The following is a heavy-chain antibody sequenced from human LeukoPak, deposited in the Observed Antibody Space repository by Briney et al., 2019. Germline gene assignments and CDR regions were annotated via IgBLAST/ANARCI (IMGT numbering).Heavy chain of an antibody. J-gene: IGHJ3*02. CDR2: ISTYKGNT. D-gene: IGHD3-16*02. Sequence: ASVKVSCKAFGYTFTSHGISWVRQAPGQGLEWMGWISTYKGNTKNAQKIQGRVTMTTDTSTSRAYMELRSLRSDDTAVYYCARDPIMITFGGVIVDAFDIWGQGTMVTVSS. CDR1: GYTFTSHG. CDR3: ARDPIMITFGGVIVDAFDI. V-gene: IGHV1-18*01.